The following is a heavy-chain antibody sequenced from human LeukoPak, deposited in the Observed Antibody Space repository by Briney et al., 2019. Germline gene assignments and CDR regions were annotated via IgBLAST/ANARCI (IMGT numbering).Heavy chain of an antibody. V-gene: IGHV5-51*01. CDR1: GYSFTSYW. Sequence: GESLKISCKGSGYSFTSYWIGWVRQMPGKGLEWMGIIYPGDSDTRYSPSFQGQVTISADKSISTAYLQWSSLKASDTAMYYCAGLPRITMVRGVMNYYYGMDVWGQGTTVTVSS. D-gene: IGHD3-10*01. CDR3: AGLPRITMVRGVMNYYYGMDV. CDR2: IYPGDSDT. J-gene: IGHJ6*02.